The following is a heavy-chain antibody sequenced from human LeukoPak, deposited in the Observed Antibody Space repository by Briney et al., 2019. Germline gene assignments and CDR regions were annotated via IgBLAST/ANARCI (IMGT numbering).Heavy chain of an antibody. V-gene: IGHV1-18*01. CDR1: GYTFTSYD. Sequence: ASVKVSCKASGYTFTSYDINWVRQATGQGLEWMGWVNPNTGNTNYAQKLQGRVTMTTDTSTSTAYMELRSLRSDDTAVYYCARVLFTIFPYYFDYWGQGTLVTVSS. CDR3: ARVLFTIFPYYFDY. CDR2: VNPNTGNT. D-gene: IGHD3-9*01. J-gene: IGHJ4*02.